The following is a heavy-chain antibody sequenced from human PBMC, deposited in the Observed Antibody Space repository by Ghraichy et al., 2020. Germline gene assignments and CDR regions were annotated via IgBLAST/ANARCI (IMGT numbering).Heavy chain of an antibody. Sequence: SETLSLTCAVSGYSISSGYYWGWIRQPPGKGLEWIGSIYHSGSTYYNPSLKSRVTISVDTSKNQFSLKLSSVTAADTAVYYYARPMVGDYFDFWGQGTLVTVSS. CDR3: ARPMVGDYFDF. CDR2: IYHSGST. J-gene: IGHJ4*02. CDR1: GYSISSGYY. V-gene: IGHV4-38-2*01. D-gene: IGHD1-26*01.